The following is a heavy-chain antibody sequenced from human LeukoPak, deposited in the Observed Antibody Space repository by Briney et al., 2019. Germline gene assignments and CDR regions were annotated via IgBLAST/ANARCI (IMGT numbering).Heavy chain of an antibody. D-gene: IGHD3-10*01. CDR3: ARESTRYGSANYNWFDR. V-gene: IGHV4-4*07. CDR2: IYRSGTT. Sequence: SETLSLTCTVSGDSMRNYYWAWIRQSAGKGLEWIGRIYRSGTTTYSPSLHSRVTMSIDTSQNYFSLKLTSVTAADTAVYYCARESTRYGSANYNWFDRWGQGTLVTVSS. J-gene: IGHJ5*02. CDR1: GDSMRNYY.